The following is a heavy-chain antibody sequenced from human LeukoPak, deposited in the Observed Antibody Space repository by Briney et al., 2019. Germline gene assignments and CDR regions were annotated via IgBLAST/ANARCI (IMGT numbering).Heavy chain of an antibody. CDR1: GGSISGYY. CDR3: ARQGYYYYMDV. J-gene: IGHJ6*03. V-gene: IGHV4-59*08. CDR2: MYYSGST. Sequence: SETLSLTCTVSGGSISGYYWSWIRQPPGKGLEWIGYMYYSGSTKYNPSLKSRVTISVDTSKNQLSLKLSSVTAADTAVYYCARQGYYYYMDVRGKGTTVTVSS.